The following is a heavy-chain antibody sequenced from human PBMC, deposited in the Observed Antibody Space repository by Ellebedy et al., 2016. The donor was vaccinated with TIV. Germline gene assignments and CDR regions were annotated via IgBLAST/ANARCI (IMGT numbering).Heavy chain of an antibody. CDR2: IYHSGST. CDR1: GYSISSSYY. D-gene: IGHD3-10*01. CDR3: ARGFWRGEGGFHPFDY. J-gene: IGHJ4*02. V-gene: IGHV4-38-2*02. Sequence: MPGGSLRLSCTVSGYSISSSYYWGWIRQPPGKGLEWIGSIYHSGSTSYNPSLKSRVTMSLDTSKNQFSLRLNSVTAADTAVYYCARGFWRGEGGFHPFDYWGQGTLVTVSS.